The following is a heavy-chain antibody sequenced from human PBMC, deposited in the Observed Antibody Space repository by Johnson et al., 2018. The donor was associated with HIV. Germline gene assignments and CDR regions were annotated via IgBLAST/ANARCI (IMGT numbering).Heavy chain of an antibody. CDR3: ARGVGGGWYWAFDI. CDR2: INSDGTTT. Sequence: VQLVESGGGVVQTGRSLRLSCAASGFTFSSYWMHWVRQPPGKGLVWVSRINSDGTTTTYADSVKGRFTISSDNAKNTLYLQMNSLRAEDTAVYYCARGVGGGWYWAFDIWGQGTMVTVSS. V-gene: IGHV3-74*02. CDR1: GFTFSSYW. J-gene: IGHJ3*02. D-gene: IGHD6-19*01.